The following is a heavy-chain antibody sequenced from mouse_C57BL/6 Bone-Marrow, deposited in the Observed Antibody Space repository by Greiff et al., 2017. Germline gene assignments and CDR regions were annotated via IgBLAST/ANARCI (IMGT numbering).Heavy chain of an antibody. J-gene: IGHJ2*01. Sequence: VQLQESGAELVRPGASVTLSCKASGYTFTDYEMHWVKQTPVHGLEWIGAIDPENGGTAYNQKFKGKAILTADKSSSTAYMELRSLTSADSAVYYCTRLKYWGQGTTLTVSS. CDR2: IDPENGGT. CDR3: TRLKY. V-gene: IGHV1-15*01. CDR1: GYTFTDYE.